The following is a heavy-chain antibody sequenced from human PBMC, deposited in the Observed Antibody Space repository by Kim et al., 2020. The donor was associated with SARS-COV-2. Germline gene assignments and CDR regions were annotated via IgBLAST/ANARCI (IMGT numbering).Heavy chain of an antibody. J-gene: IGHJ3*02. CDR3: ARDGRDAFDI. CDR2: NT. Sequence: NTNDAQKLQGRVTMTTDTSTSTAYMELRSLRSDDTAVYYCARDGRDAFDIWGQGTMVTVSS. V-gene: IGHV1-18*01.